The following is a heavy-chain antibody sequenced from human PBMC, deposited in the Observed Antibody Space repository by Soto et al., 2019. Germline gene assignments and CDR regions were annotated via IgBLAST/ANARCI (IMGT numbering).Heavy chain of an antibody. V-gene: IGHV1-69*02. CDR1: GGTFSSYT. Sequence: QVQLVQSGAEVKKPGSSVKVSCKASGGTFSSYTISWVRQAPGQGLELMGRIIPILGIANYAQKFQGRVTITADKSTSTAYMELSSLRSEDTAVYYCARVAAAEVYYYYMDVWGKGTTVTVSS. J-gene: IGHJ6*03. CDR2: IIPILGIA. CDR3: ARVAAAEVYYYYMDV. D-gene: IGHD6-13*01.